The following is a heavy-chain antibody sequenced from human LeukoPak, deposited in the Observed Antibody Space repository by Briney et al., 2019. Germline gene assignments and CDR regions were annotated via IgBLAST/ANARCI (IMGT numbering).Heavy chain of an antibody. CDR3: AKDSIAAGGFFDY. CDR1: GFTFDDYA. D-gene: IGHD6-13*01. J-gene: IGHJ4*02. CDR2: ISWDGGST. Sequence: GGSLRLSCAASGFTFDDYAMHWVRQAPGKGLEWVSLISWDGGSTYYADSVKGRFTITRDNSKNSLYLQMNRLRPEDAALYYCAKDSIAAGGFFDYWGQGALVTVSS. V-gene: IGHV3-43D*03.